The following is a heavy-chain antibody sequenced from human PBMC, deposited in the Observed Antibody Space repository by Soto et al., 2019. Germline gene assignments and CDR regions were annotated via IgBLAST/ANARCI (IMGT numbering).Heavy chain of an antibody. CDR1: GFTFSSYG. J-gene: IGHJ6*03. CDR3: ETDLYYCDYGPMNYYYYMDD. Sequence: QVQLVESGGGVVQPGRSLRLSCAASGFTFSSYGMHWVRQAPGKGLEWVAVIWYDGSNRYYADSVKGRLTISRDNSKNTLYLQMKSRRAEDTAVYYCETDLYYCDYGPMNYYYYMDDWGKGTTVTVSS. D-gene: IGHD4-17*01. V-gene: IGHV3-33*01. CDR2: IWYDGSNR.